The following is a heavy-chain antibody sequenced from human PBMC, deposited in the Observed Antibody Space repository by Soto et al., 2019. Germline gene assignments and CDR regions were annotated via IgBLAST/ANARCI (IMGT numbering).Heavy chain of an antibody. Sequence: PGESLKISCKGSGYSFTSYWIGWVRQMPWKGLEWMGIIYPGDSDTRYSPSFQGQVTISADKSISTAYLQWSSLKASDTAMYYCARLGGGPIAAAGTRYWGQGTLVTVSS. J-gene: IGHJ4*02. CDR3: ARLGGGPIAAAGTRY. D-gene: IGHD6-13*01. CDR2: IYPGDSDT. CDR1: GYSFTSYW. V-gene: IGHV5-51*01.